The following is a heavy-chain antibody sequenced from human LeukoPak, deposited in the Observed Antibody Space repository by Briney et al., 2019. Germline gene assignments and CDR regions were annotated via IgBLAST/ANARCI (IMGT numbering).Heavy chain of an antibody. CDR3: TNGNWSYRHNYFDY. CDR1: GFTFSSIA. D-gene: IGHD3-16*02. V-gene: IGHV3-23*01. CDR2: ISGSGGGT. J-gene: IGHJ4*02. Sequence: GGSLRLSCAASGFTFSSIAMSCVRQAPDKGLEWVSTISGSGGGTYYADSVKGRFTISRDDSKDTQYLQMNSLIADYATVYYSTNGNWSYRHNYFDYWGQGNLVTVSS.